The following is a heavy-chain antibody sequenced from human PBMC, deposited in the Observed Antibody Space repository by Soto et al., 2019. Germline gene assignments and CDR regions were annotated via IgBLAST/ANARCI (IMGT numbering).Heavy chain of an antibody. J-gene: IGHJ4*02. D-gene: IGHD3-10*01. V-gene: IGHV3-21*06. CDR1: GFTFIYYP. Sequence: EVQLVESGGGLVNPGGSLRLSCAASGFTFIYYPLHWVRRAPGKGLEWVSSISGIRDYIRYADSVKGRFTSSRDNAKASLYLQMNSLTAEDTAVYYCAREGVHNYTEYYFDYWGQGTLVTVSS. CDR2: ISGIRDYI. CDR3: AREGVHNYTEYYFDY.